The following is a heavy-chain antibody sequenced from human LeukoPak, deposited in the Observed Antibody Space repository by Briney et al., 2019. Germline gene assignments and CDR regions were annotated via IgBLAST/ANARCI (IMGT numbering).Heavy chain of an antibody. Sequence: GGSLRLSCAASGFTFSSYAMHWVRQAPGKGLEWVAVISYDGSNKYYADSVKGRFTISRDNSKNTLYLQMNSLRAEDTAVYYCAKPYYDILTGYSQLYYFDYWGQGTLVTVSS. CDR2: ISYDGSNK. CDR3: AKPYYDILTGYSQLYYFDY. CDR1: GFTFSSYA. J-gene: IGHJ4*02. D-gene: IGHD3-9*01. V-gene: IGHV3-30-3*01.